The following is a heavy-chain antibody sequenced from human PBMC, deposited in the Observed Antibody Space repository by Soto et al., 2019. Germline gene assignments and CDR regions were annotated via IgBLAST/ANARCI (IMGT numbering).Heavy chain of an antibody. CDR1: GFTFSSYG. CDR2: ISYDGSNK. J-gene: IGHJ6*02. D-gene: IGHD3-16*01. V-gene: IGHV3-30*18. Sequence: LRLSCAASGFTFSSYGMHWVRQAPGKGLEWVAVISYDGSNKYYADSVKGRFTISRDNSKNTLYLQMNSLRAEDTAVYYCAKEIRKGYYYGMDVWGQGTTVTVSS. CDR3: AKEIRKGYYYGMDV.